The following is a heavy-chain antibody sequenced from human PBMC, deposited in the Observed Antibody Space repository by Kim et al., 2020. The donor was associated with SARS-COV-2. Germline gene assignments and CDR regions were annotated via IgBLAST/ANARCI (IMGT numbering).Heavy chain of an antibody. Sequence: GESLKISCTASGYSFTNYWIGWVRQMPGKGLEWMGIIYPGDSDTKYSPSFQGQVTISADESLSTGYLQWRSLKASDTATYYCARAPSGTLTPYHFDFWGQ. CDR1: GYSFTNYW. CDR3: ARAPSGTLTPYHFDF. D-gene: IGHD1-26*01. J-gene: IGHJ4*02. CDR2: IYPGDSDT. V-gene: IGHV5-51*01.